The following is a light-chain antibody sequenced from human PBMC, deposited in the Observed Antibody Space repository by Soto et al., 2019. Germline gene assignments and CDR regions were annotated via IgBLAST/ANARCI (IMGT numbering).Light chain of an antibody. V-gene: IGKV1-5*03. CDR1: QSISSW. J-gene: IGKJ1*01. CDR2: KAS. Sequence: DIQMTQSPSTLSASVGDRVTITCRASQSISSWLAWYQQKPGKAPKLLIYKASSLESGVPSRFSGSGSGTEFTLTISSLQPDDFATYDCQQYNSKTFGQGTKVEIK. CDR3: QQYNSKT.